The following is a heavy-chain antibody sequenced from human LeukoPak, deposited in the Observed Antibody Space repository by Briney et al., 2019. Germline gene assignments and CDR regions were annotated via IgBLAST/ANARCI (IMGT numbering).Heavy chain of an antibody. CDR1: GYTFTSYG. D-gene: IGHD3-3*01. Sequence: ASVKVSCKASGYTFTSYGISWVRQAPGQGLEWMGWISANNGNTNYAQKLQGRVTMTTDTSTSTAYMELRSLRSDDTAVYYCARGGFLEWLSTYYYYYYGMDVWGQGTTVTVSS. J-gene: IGHJ6*02. CDR3: ARGGFLEWLSTYYYYYYGMDV. CDR2: ISANNGNT. V-gene: IGHV1-18*01.